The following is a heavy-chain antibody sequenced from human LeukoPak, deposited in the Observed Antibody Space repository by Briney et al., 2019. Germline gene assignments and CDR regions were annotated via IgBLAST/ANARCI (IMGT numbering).Heavy chain of an antibody. CDR3: AKSGGTGDYYYIDY. CDR2: IQYDGSNK. J-gene: IGHJ4*02. D-gene: IGHD3-10*01. CDR1: GFTFSSYG. Sequence: GGSLRLSCAASGFTFSSYGMHWVRQAPGKGLEWVAFIQYDGSNKYYADSVKGRFTISKDNSKNTLYLQMNSLRAEDTAVYYCAKSGGTGDYYYIDYWGQGTLVTVSA. V-gene: IGHV3-30*02.